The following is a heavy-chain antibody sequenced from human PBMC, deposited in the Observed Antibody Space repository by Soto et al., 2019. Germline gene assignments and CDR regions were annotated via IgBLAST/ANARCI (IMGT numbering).Heavy chain of an antibody. Sequence: SLTCTVSGCSVSSVSYWIWIRQPPGKGLEWIGYIYYSGSTSYSPSLKSRVTISIDTSKSQFILMLTSVTAADTAVYYCARGDFYSYDMDAWGQGITVTVSS. V-gene: IGHV4-61*01. CDR1: GCSVSSVSY. D-gene: IGHD3-3*01. J-gene: IGHJ6*02. CDR2: IYYSGST. CDR3: ARGDFYSYDMDA.